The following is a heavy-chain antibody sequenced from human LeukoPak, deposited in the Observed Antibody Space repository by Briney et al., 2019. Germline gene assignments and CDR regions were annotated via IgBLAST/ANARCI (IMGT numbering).Heavy chain of an antibody. CDR3: AKDLRPAAIRGWFDP. CDR2: ISGSGGST. D-gene: IGHD2-2*01. V-gene: IGHV3-23*01. Sequence: PGGSLRLSCAASGFTFSSYAMSWVRQAPGKGLEWVSAISGSGGSTYYAGSVKGRFTISRDNSKNTLYLQMNSLRAEDTAVYYCAKDLRPAAIRGWFDPWGQGTLVTVSS. CDR1: GFTFSSYA. J-gene: IGHJ5*02.